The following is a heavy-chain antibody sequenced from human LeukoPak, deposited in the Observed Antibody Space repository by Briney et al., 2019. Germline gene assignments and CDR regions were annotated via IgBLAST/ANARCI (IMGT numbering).Heavy chain of an antibody. V-gene: IGHV3-33*01. D-gene: IGHD6-13*01. CDR1: GFTFSTFG. CDR3: ARGENNRWYDY. Sequence: GGSLRLSCTPSGFTFSTFGMHWVRQAPGNGLDWVAVIWYDGSDKYHADSVKGRFTISRDNSKNTLYLQMNSLRVEDTAVYYCARGENNRWYDYWCQGTLVTVSS. J-gene: IGHJ4*02. CDR2: IWYDGSDK.